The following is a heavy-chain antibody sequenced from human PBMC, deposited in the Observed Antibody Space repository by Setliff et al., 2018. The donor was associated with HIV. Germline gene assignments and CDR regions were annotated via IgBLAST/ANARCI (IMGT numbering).Heavy chain of an antibody. CDR2: INPNMGDT. Sequence: ASVKVSCKASGYKFTGHHIQWMRQAPGQGLEWMGRINPNMGDTQYAQKFQGRIIITRDTSINTVYMELSSLTSDDTALYYCARQDIPTGYYLFDYWGQGTRSPSPQ. D-gene: IGHD3-9*01. CDR1: GYKFTGHH. V-gene: IGHV1-2*06. J-gene: IGHJ4*02. CDR3: ARQDIPTGYYLFDY.